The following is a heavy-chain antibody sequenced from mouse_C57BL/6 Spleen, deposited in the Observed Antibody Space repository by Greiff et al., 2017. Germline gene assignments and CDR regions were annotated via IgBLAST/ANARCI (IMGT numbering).Heavy chain of an antibody. J-gene: IGHJ2*01. V-gene: IGHV1-53*01. CDR1: GYTFTSYW. Sequence: QVQLQQPGTELVKPGASVKLSCKASGYTFTSYWMHWVKQRPGQGLEWIGNINPSNGGTNYNEKFNSKATLTVDNATSTVYLQLSSLTSEASAVYYCASIYYDYDGDFDYWGQGTTLTVSS. D-gene: IGHD2-4*01. CDR3: ASIYYDYDGDFDY. CDR2: INPSNGGT.